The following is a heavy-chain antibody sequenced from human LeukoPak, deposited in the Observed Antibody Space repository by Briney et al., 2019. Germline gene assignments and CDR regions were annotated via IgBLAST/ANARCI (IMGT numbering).Heavy chain of an antibody. Sequence: SETLSLTCAVYGGSFSGYYWSWIRQPPGKGLEWIGEINHSGSTNYNPSLKSRVTISVDTSKNQFSLKLSSVTAADTAVYYCARGLIPGWDDAFDIWGQGTMVTVSS. CDR3: ARGLIPGWDDAFDI. J-gene: IGHJ3*02. D-gene: IGHD6-19*01. CDR2: INHSGST. V-gene: IGHV4-34*01. CDR1: GGSFSGYY.